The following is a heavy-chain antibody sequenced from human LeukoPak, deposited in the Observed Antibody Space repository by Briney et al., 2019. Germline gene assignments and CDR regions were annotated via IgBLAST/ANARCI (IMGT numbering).Heavy chain of an antibody. CDR2: ISSSSSYT. V-gene: IGHV3-11*06. CDR3: ARDGDYGDYDFDY. D-gene: IGHD4-17*01. CDR1: GFTFSDYY. J-gene: IGHJ4*02. Sequence: GGSLRLSSAASGFTFSDYYMSWIRQAPGKGLEWVSYISSSSSYTNYADSVKGRFTISRDNAKNSLYLQMNSLRAEDTAVYYCARDGDYGDYDFDYWGQGTLVTVSS.